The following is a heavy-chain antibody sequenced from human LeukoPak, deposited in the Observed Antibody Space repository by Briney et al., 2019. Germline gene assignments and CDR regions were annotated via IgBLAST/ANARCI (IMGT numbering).Heavy chain of an antibody. Sequence: GGSLRLSCAASGFTFSNYAMHWVRQAPGKGLEWVAAISYDGSDKYYADSVKGRFTISRDNSKNTLYLQMNSLRAEDTAVYYCAKVGGSGAYYYYYMDVWGKGTTVTISS. J-gene: IGHJ6*03. CDR2: ISYDGSDK. CDR3: AKVGGSGAYYYYYMDV. D-gene: IGHD3-10*01. V-gene: IGHV3-30*04. CDR1: GFTFSNYA.